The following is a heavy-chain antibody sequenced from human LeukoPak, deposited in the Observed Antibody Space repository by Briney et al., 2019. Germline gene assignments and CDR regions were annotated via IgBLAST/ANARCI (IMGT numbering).Heavy chain of an antibody. CDR2: IIPIFGTA. CDR3: ARSPNDYSNYDYYYYGMDV. D-gene: IGHD4-11*01. J-gene: IGHJ6*02. Sequence: GASVKVSCKASGGTFSSYAISWVRQAPGQGLEWMGGIIPIFGTANYAQKFQGRVAITADESTSTAYMELSSLRSEDTAVYYCARSPNDYSNYDYYYYGMDVWGQGTTVTVSS. V-gene: IGHV1-69*13. CDR1: GGTFSSYA.